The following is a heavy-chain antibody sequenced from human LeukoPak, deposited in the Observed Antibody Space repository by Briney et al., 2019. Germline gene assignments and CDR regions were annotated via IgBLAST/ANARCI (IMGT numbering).Heavy chain of an antibody. CDR2: IYPGDSDT. V-gene: IGHV5-51*01. D-gene: IGHD3-22*01. Sequence: GESLQISCKASGYSFTTHWIGWVRQMPGKGLEWMGIIYPGDSDTRYSPSFQGQVTISADKSISTAYLQWSSLKASDTAMYYCARRTYYYDSSGYSHAEYFQHWGQGTLVTVSS. CDR3: ARRTYYYDSSGYSHAEYFQH. CDR1: GYSFTTHW. J-gene: IGHJ1*01.